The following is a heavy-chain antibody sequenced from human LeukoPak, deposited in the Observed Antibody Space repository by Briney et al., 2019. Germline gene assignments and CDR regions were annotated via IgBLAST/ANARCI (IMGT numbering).Heavy chain of an antibody. V-gene: IGHV3-33*06. CDR3: AKDPRVVVEPDAFDI. D-gene: IGHD3-3*01. J-gene: IGHJ3*02. Sequence: GGSLRLSCAASGFTFSSYGMHWVRQAPGKGLEWVAVIWYDGSNKCYADSVKGRFTISRDNSKNTLYLQMNSLRAEDTAVYYCAKDPRVVVEPDAFDIWGQGTMVTVSS. CDR2: IWYDGSNK. CDR1: GFTFSSYG.